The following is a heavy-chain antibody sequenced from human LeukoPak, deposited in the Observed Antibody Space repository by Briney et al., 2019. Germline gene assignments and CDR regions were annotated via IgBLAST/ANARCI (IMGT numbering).Heavy chain of an antibody. CDR3: ARWGSGLYYYYGMDV. J-gene: IGHJ6*02. CDR2: INHSGST. CDR1: GGSFSGYY. V-gene: IGHV4-34*01. Sequence: SETLSLTCAAYGGSFSGYYWSWIRQPPGKGLEWIGEINHSGSTNYNPSLKSRVTISVDTSKNQFSLKLSSVTAADTAVYYCARWGSGLYYYYGMDVWGQGTTVTVSS. D-gene: IGHD6-25*01.